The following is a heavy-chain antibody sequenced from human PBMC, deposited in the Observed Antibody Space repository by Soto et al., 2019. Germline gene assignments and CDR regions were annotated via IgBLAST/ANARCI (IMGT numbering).Heavy chain of an antibody. CDR2: IYYSGST. D-gene: IGHD6-19*01. CDR1: GGSISSSSYY. CDR3: AGHGYPQWLARFQFDP. V-gene: IGHV4-39*01. J-gene: IGHJ5*02. Sequence: QLQLQESGPGLVKPSETLSLTCTVSGGSISSSSYYWGWIRQPPGKGLEWIGSIYYSGSTYYNPSLKSRVTISVDTSKNQFSLKLSSVTAADTAVYYCAGHGYPQWLARFQFDPWGQGTLVTVSS.